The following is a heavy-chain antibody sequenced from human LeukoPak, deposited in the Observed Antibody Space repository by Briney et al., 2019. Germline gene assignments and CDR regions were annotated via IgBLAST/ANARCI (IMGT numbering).Heavy chain of an antibody. J-gene: IGHJ1*01. CDR3: ARVRGDFETD. V-gene: IGHV4-59*01. D-gene: IGHD3-16*01. Sequence: PSETLSVTCSVSGGSISSYYWTWIRQPPGKGLDLIGYRYYSGSTTYNPSLKSRVTISVDTSKSQFSLKLISVTAADTAIYYCARVRGDFETDWGQGTLVTVSS. CDR2: RYYSGST. CDR1: GGSISSYY.